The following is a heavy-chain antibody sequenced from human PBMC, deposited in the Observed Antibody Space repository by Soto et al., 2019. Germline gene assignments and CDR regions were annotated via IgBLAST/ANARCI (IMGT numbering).Heavy chain of an antibody. J-gene: IGHJ4*02. CDR1: GGSISSGGYY. CDR3: SRDTPAEGSTLMPSI. CDR2: IYHSGST. D-gene: IGHD6-13*01. V-gene: IGHV4-30-2*01. Sequence: QVQLQESGPGLVKPSQTLSLTCAVSGGSISSGGYYWTWIRQPPGKGLEWIGYIYHSGSTYYNSSLTCRVTILIDRSNTQYSLKVTSLTAVDTAVYYCSRDTPAEGSTLMPSIWGQGTLVTVSS.